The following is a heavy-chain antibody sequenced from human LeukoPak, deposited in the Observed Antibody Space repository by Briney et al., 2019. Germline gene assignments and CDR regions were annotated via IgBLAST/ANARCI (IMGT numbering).Heavy chain of an antibody. CDR2: IIPIFGTA. CDR1: GGTFSSYA. CDR3: ARALSGYSYENYYYYYGMDV. V-gene: IGHV1-69*13. J-gene: IGHJ6*02. D-gene: IGHD5-18*01. Sequence: SVKVSCKASGGTFSSYAISWVRQAPGQGLEWMGGIIPIFGTANYAQKFQGRVTITADESTSTAYMELNSLRAEDTAVYYCARALSGYSYENYYYYYGMDVWGQGTTVTVSS.